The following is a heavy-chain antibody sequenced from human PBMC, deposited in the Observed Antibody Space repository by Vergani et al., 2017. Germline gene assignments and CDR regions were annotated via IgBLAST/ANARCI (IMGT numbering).Heavy chain of an antibody. Sequence: QVQLQESGPGLVKPSETLSLTCTVSGGSISSYYWSWIRQPPGKGLEWIGEINHSGSTNYNPSLKSRVTISVDTSKNQFSLKLSSVTAADTAVYYCARGPSTGSKFDYWGQGTLVTVSS. CDR1: GGSISSYY. CDR2: INHSGST. D-gene: IGHD3-10*01. V-gene: IGHV4-34*01. J-gene: IGHJ4*02. CDR3: ARGPSTGSKFDY.